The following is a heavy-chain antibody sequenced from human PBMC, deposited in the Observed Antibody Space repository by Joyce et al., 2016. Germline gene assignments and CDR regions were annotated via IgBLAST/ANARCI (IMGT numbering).Heavy chain of an antibody. CDR1: GGPFRGFF. CDR3: ARSQWLAPLMY. D-gene: IGHD6-19*01. CDR2: ITTSGAT. V-gene: IGHV4-34*02. Sequence: QVQLRQWGAGLLTPSETLSLTCAVSGGPFRGFFWTWVRQPPGKALEWIGDITTSGATNYNPSLRSRVAISVDTSNNQFSLTLTSLSAADMAVYYCARSQWLAPLMYWGQGTLVTVSP. J-gene: IGHJ4*02.